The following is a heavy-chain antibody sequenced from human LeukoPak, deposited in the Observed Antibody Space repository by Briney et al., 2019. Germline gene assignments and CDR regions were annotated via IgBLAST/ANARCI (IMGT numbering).Heavy chain of an antibody. V-gene: IGHV3-74*01. D-gene: IGHD6-19*01. CDR3: ARRGAVAGTFDY. CDR2: INSDGSST. J-gene: IGHJ4*02. Sequence: GGSLRLSCAASGFTFSSYWMHWVRQVSGKGLVWVSRINSDGSSTTYADSVKGRFTISRDNAKNTLYLQMNSLRAEDTAVYYCARRGAVAGTFDYWGQGTLVTVSS. CDR1: GFTFSSYW.